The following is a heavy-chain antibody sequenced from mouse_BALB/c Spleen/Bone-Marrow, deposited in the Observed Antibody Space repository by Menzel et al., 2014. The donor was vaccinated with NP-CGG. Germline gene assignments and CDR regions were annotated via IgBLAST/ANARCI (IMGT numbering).Heavy chain of an antibody. V-gene: IGHV5-4*02. CDR3: ARGGQLGAMDY. Sequence: EVQGVESGEGLVKPGGSLKLSCAASGFTFSDYYMYWVRQTPEKRLEWVATISDGGSYTYYPDSVKGRFTISRDNAKNNLYLQMSSLKSEDTAMYYCARGGQLGAMDYWGQGTSVTVSS. CDR2: ISDGGSYT. CDR1: GFTFSDYY. D-gene: IGHD3-2*01. J-gene: IGHJ4*01.